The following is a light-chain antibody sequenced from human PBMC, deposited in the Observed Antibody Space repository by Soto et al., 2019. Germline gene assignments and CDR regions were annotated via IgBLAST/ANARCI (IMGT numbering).Light chain of an antibody. J-gene: IGLJ2*01. CDR3: SSYTSSSTRI. V-gene: IGLV2-14*01. Sequence: QSVLTQPGSVSGSPGQSITISCTGTSSDVGGYNYVSWYQQHPGKAPKLMIYEVSNRPSGVSNRFSGSKSGNTASLTISGLQAEDDADYYCSSYTSSSTRIFGGGTKLTVL. CDR2: EVS. CDR1: SSDVGGYNY.